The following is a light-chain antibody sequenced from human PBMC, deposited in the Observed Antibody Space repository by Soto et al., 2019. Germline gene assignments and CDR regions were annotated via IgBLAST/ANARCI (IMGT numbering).Light chain of an antibody. CDR2: GAS. CDR1: QSVSSN. CDR3: QQYNNWPPERT. Sequence: EIVMTQSPATLSVSPGERATLSCRASQSVSSNLARYQQKPGQAPRLLIYGASTRATGIPARFSGSGSGTEFTLTISSLQFADFAVYYCQQYNNWPPERTFGQGTKVEIK. V-gene: IGKV3-15*01. J-gene: IGKJ1*01.